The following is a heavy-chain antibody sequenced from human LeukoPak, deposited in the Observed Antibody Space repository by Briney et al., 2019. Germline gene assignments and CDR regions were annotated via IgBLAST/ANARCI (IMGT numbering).Heavy chain of an antibody. CDR2: IHTSGST. Sequence: SETLSLTCTVSGGSIRNYYWSWIRQPAGKGLGWIGRIHTSGSTNYNPSLKSRVTMSVDTSKNQFSLKLSSVNVADTAVYYCARDYTSGYLDYWGQGTLVTVSS. D-gene: IGHD6-19*01. CDR1: GGSIRNYY. CDR3: ARDYTSGYLDY. V-gene: IGHV4-4*07. J-gene: IGHJ4*02.